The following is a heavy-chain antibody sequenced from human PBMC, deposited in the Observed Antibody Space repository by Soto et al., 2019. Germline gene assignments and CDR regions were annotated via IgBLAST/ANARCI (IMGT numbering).Heavy chain of an antibody. V-gene: IGHV4-4*07. D-gene: IGHD1-26*01. Sequence: QVQLQESGPGLVKPSETLSLTCIVSGGSVSGHYWNWIRQPAGKGLEWIGRIYSSGSSNHNPSLQRRVTMSVDTSKNQFSLKLRSLTAADTAVYYCARAKGGSSLAFDIWGQGTMVIVSS. CDR2: IYSSGSS. CDR3: ARAKGGSSLAFDI. CDR1: GGSVSGHY. J-gene: IGHJ3*02.